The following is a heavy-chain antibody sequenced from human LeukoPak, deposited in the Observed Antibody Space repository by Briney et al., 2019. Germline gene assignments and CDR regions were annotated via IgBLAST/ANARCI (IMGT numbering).Heavy chain of an antibody. CDR1: GFTFSSYA. CDR3: AKAVRMGGSGYYAPRFDY. CDR2: ISGSGGST. Sequence: GGSLRLSCAASGFTFSSYAMSWVRQAPGKGLEWVSAISGSGGSTYYADSVKGRFTISRDNSKNTLYLQMNSLRAEDTAVYYCAKAVRMGGSGYYAPRFDYWGQGTLVTVSS. D-gene: IGHD3-22*01. J-gene: IGHJ4*02. V-gene: IGHV3-23*01.